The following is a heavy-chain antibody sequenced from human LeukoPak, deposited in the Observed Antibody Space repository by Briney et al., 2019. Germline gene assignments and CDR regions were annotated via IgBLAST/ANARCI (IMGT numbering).Heavy chain of an antibody. CDR1: GYTFTKYG. CDR3: ARGRSSGWTGGNWFDP. J-gene: IGHJ5*02. V-gene: IGHV1-69*13. D-gene: IGHD6-19*01. Sequence: SVMVSCKASGYTFTKYGINWVRQAPGQGLEWMGGIIPIFGTANYAQKFQGRVTITADESTSTAYMELSSLRSEDTAVYYCARGRSSGWTGGNWFDPWGQGTLVTVSS. CDR2: IIPIFGTA.